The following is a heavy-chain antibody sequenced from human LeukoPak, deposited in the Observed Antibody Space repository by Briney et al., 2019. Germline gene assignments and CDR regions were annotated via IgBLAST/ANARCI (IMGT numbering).Heavy chain of an antibody. D-gene: IGHD3-22*01. CDR2: IYHSGST. Sequence: SQTLSLTCAVSGGSISSGGYSWSWIRQPPGKGLEWIGYIYHSGSTYYNPSLKSRVTISVDTSKNQFSLRLSSVTAADTAVYYCARRKVVKLSYFDYWGQGTLVTVSS. CDR3: ARRKVVKLSYFDY. V-gene: IGHV4-30-2*01. J-gene: IGHJ4*02. CDR1: GGSISSGGYS.